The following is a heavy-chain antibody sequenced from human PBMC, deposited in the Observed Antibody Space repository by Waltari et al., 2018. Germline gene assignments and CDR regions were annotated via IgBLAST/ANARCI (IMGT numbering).Heavy chain of an antibody. J-gene: IGHJ4*02. CDR3: AGVSWFRELLTFGY. CDR2: ISYDGSNK. V-gene: IGHV3-30-3*01. CDR1: GVTFSSYA. D-gene: IGHD3-10*01. Sequence: QVQLVESGGGVVQPGRSLRLSCAASGVTFSSYAMTWVRTAPGKGLEWVSVISYDGSNKYYADSVKGRFTISRDNSKNTLYLQMNSLRAEDTAVYYCAGVSWFRELLTFGYWGQGTLVTVSS.